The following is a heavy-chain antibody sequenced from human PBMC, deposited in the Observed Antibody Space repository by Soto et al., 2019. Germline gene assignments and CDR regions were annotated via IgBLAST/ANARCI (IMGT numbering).Heavy chain of an antibody. CDR2: ISYDGSDK. Sequence: GGSLRLSCAGSGFNFSSYGVHWVRQAPGKGLEWVAVISYDGSDKYYGDSVKGRFTISRDDSKNTLYLQMNSLRVEDTAIYYCAKTAGYDYVWGSSGLDPWGQGTLVTVSS. V-gene: IGHV3-30*18. J-gene: IGHJ5*02. CDR1: GFNFSSYG. CDR3: AKTAGYDYVWGSSGLDP. D-gene: IGHD3-16*01.